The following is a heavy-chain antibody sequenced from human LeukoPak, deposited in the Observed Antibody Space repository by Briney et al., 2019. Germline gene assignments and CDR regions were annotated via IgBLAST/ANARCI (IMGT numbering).Heavy chain of an antibody. D-gene: IGHD3-22*01. CDR1: GFTFSNAW. CDR3: TTDLYYYDSSGYPEDDAFDI. CDR2: IKSKTDGGTT. V-gene: IGHV3-15*01. J-gene: IGHJ3*02. Sequence: GGSLRLSCAASGFTFSNAWMSWVRQAPGKGLEWVGRIKSKTDGGTTDYAAPVKGRFTISRDDSKNTLYLQMNSLKTEDTAVYYCTTDLYYYDSSGYPEDDAFDIWGQGTMVTVSS.